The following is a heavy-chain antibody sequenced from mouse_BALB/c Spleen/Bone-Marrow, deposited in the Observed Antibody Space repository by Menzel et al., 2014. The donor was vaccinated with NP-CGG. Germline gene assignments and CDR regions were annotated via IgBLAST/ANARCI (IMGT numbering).Heavy chain of an antibody. Sequence: EVKVVESGGRLVQPGGSLKLSCAASGFDFSGFWMSWVRQAPGRGLEWIGEINPDSNTINYSPSLKDKFIISRDNAKSTLYLQMSKVRSEDTALYYCARLGYYGSFAYWGQGTLVTVSA. CDR3: ARLGYYGSFAY. CDR2: INPDSNTI. V-gene: IGHV4-1*02. J-gene: IGHJ3*01. D-gene: IGHD1-2*01. CDR1: GFDFSGFW.